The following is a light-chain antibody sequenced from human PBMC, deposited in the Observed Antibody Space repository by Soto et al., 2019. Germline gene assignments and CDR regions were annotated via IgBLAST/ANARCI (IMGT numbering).Light chain of an antibody. CDR1: QSVSSNY. Sequence: EIVLTQSPGTLSLSPGERATLSCRASQSVSSNYLAWYQQKPGQAPRLLIYGSSTRAAGIQDRFSGSGSGTDFTLTISRLEPQDFAVYYCQQYGSSLFTFGPGTKVDIK. CDR3: QQYGSSLFT. CDR2: GSS. V-gene: IGKV3-20*01. J-gene: IGKJ3*01.